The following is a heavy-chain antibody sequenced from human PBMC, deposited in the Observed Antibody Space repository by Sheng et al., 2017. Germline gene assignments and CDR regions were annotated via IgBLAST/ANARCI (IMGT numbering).Heavy chain of an antibody. J-gene: IGHJ4*02. Sequence: EVQLGGVRGRLSSSRGVPESLLCSLWIHLQYVPDALGPPAPGKGLVWVSHINNRGSSTKLRGXREGPIHISRDNAKNTLYLQMNSLRAEDTAVYYCARGCTTTSCYRYWGQGTLVTVSS. CDR2: INNRGSST. CDR3: ARGCTTTSCYRY. V-gene: IGHV3-74*01. D-gene: IGHD2-2*01. CDR1: IHLQYVP.